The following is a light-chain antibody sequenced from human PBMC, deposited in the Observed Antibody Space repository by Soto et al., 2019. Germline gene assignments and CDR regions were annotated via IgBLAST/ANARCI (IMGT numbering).Light chain of an antibody. CDR3: QSYDRSLSGVV. Sequence: QSVLTQPPSVSGAPGQRVTISCTGSSSNIGAGYDVHWYQQLPETAPKLLIYGNTNRPSGVPDRFSGSKSDTSASLAITRLQAEDEADYYCQSYDRSLSGVVFGGGTKLTV. J-gene: IGLJ2*01. CDR2: GNT. CDR1: SSNIGAGYD. V-gene: IGLV1-40*01.